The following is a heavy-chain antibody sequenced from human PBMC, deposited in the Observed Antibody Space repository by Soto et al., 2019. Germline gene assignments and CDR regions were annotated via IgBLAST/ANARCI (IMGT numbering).Heavy chain of an antibody. V-gene: IGHV4-59*01. CDR2: IYYSGST. J-gene: IGHJ4*02. CDR3: ARLVRGVIVDY. Sequence: SETLSLTCTVSGGSISSYYWSWIRQPPGKGLEWIGYIYYSGSTNYNPSLKSRVTISVDTSKNQFSLKLSSVTAADTAVYYCARLVRGVIVDYWGQGTLVTVSS. D-gene: IGHD3-10*01. CDR1: GGSISSYY.